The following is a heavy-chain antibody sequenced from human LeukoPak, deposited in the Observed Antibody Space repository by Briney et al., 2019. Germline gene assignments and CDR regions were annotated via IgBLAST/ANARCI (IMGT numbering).Heavy chain of an antibody. D-gene: IGHD6-13*01. V-gene: IGHV6-1*01. Sequence: SPTLSLTCAISGDSVSSNGAAWIWVRQSPSRGLEWLGRTYYRSRWYDDYADSVKSRITIIPNTSKNQFSLQLNSVTPEDTAVYYCARDLRIAAAGIYYFDSWGQGTLVTVSS. CDR1: GDSVSSNGAA. CDR3: ARDLRIAAAGIYYFDS. J-gene: IGHJ4*02. CDR2: TYYRSRWYD.